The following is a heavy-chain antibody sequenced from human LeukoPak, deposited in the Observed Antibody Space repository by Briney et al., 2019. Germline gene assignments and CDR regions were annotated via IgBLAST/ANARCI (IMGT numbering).Heavy chain of an antibody. CDR2: INPNNGGT. V-gene: IGHV1-2*02. Sequence: ASVTVSCKASGYIFTGYYMHWVRQAPGQGLEWMEWINPNNGGTNYAEKFQGRVTMTRDTSISTAYMELTRLRSDDTAVYYCARFDILTGLAAFDIWGQGTMVTVSS. J-gene: IGHJ3*02. CDR3: ARFDILTGLAAFDI. CDR1: GYIFTGYY. D-gene: IGHD3-9*01.